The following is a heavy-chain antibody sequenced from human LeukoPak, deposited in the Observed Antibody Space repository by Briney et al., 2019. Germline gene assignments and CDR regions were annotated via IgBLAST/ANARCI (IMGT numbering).Heavy chain of an antibody. CDR1: GFTFSSYP. Sequence: GGPLRLSGPPSGFTFSSYPLTGSPQPPGKGRDGASPISGSGGSTYYADSVKGRFTISRDNSKNTLYLQMNSLRAEDTAVYYCAKLRGSYILYYFDYWGQGTLVTVSS. V-gene: IGHV3-23*01. J-gene: IGHJ4*02. CDR3: AKLRGSYILYYFDY. D-gene: IGHD1-26*01. CDR2: ISGSGGST.